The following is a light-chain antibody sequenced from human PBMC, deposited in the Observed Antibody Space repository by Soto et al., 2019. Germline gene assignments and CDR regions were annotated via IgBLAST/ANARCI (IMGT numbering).Light chain of an antibody. J-gene: IGKJ2*01. Sequence: DIQMTQSPSAMSASVGDRVTITCRASQGISNYLAWFQQKPGKVSRRLIYAASSLQSGVPSRFSGSDSGTELTLTISSLQPEDFATYFCLQHNSYPPYTFGQGTKLEIK. CDR1: QGISNY. CDR3: LQHNSYPPYT. V-gene: IGKV1-17*03. CDR2: AAS.